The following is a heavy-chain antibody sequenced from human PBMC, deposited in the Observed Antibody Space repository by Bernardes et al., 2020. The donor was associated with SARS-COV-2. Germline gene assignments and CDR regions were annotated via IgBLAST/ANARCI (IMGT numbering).Heavy chain of an antibody. D-gene: IGHD3-3*01. Sequence: GGSLRLSCAASGISFSTYAMSWVRQAPGQGLEWVSSISSSGTSTFYGDSVKGRFTISRDNSKNTMYLQMDSLRAEDTAVYYCARDDIRPLFGAPVFDSWGQGTLVTVSS. CDR2: ISSSGTST. CDR1: GISFSTYA. J-gene: IGHJ4*02. V-gene: IGHV3-23*01. CDR3: ARDDIRPLFGAPVFDS.